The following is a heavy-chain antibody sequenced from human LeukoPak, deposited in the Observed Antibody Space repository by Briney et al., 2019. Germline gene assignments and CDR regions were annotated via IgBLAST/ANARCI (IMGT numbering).Heavy chain of an antibody. CDR3: ARGPNKSDGGNSGSAWFDP. V-gene: IGHV1-8*01. CDR2: MNPNSGNT. CDR1: GYTFTTYD. D-gene: IGHD4-23*01. J-gene: IGHJ5*02. Sequence: GASVKVSCKASGYTFTTYDINGGRQATGQGRRWMGWMNPNSGNTGYAQKFQGRVTMTRNTSISTAYMELSSLRSEDTAVYYCARGPNKSDGGNSGSAWFDPWGQGTLVTVSS.